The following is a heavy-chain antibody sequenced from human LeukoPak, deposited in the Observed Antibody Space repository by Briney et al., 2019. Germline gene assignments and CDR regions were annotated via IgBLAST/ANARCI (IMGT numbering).Heavy chain of an antibody. CDR1: GGSISRSTYY. CDR3: ATDRGYEGVDF. CDR2: IYYSGST. D-gene: IGHD5-12*01. V-gene: IGHV4-39*07. J-gene: IGHJ4*02. Sequence: SETLSLTCTVSGGSISRSTYYWAWIRQPPGKGLEWIGNIYYSGSTYYNPSLKSRVTISVDTSKNQFSLKLSSVTAADTAVYYCATDRGYEGVDFWGQGTLVTVSS.